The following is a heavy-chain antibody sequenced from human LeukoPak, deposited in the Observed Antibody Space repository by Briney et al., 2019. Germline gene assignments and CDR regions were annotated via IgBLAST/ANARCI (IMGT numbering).Heavy chain of an antibody. CDR2: ISWNSGSI. Sequence: PGGSLRLSCAASGFTFDDYAMPWVRQAPGKGLEWVSGISWNSGSIGYADSVKGRFTISRDNAKNSLYLQMNSLRAEDTALYYCAKDIAYDSSGYYDYWGQGTLVTVSS. J-gene: IGHJ4*02. CDR1: GFTFDDYA. CDR3: AKDIAYDSSGYYDY. V-gene: IGHV3-9*01. D-gene: IGHD3-22*01.